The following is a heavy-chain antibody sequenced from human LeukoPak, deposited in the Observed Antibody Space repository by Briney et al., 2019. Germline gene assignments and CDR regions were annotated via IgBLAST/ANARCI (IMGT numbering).Heavy chain of an antibody. J-gene: IGHJ4*02. CDR3: ARVGYQTFFDY. CDR1: GGSISSYY. D-gene: IGHD2-2*01. V-gene: IGHV4-59*01. Sequence: NSSETLSLTCTVSGGSISSYYWSWIRQPPGKGLEWIGYIYYSGSTNYNPSLKSRVTISVDTSKNQFSLKLSSVTAADTAVYYCARVGYQTFFDYWGQGTLVTVSS. CDR2: IYYSGST.